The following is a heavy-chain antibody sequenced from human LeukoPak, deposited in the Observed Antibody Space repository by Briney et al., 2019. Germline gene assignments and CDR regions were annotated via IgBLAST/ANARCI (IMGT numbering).Heavy chain of an antibody. CDR1: VFTLCSYW. J-gene: IGHJ4*02. CDR3: AKSPGKYQLLYHYFDG. CDR2: IKQGGSEK. D-gene: IGHD2-2*02. Sequence: GGCLRLSCAAPVFTLCSYWTSWVPAAPEKGREWVANIKQGGSEKYYVDSVKGRFTISRDNAKNSLYLQMNSLRAEDTAVYYCAKSPGKYQLLYHYFDGWGQGALVTASS. V-gene: IGHV3-7*02.